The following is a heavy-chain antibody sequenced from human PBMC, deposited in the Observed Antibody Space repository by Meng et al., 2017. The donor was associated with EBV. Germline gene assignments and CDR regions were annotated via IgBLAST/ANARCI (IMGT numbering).Heavy chain of an antibody. CDR3: ARDGRLYDTPSPFDY. V-gene: IGHV1-18*01. J-gene: IGHJ4*02. Sequence: QVQLVQLGAELKKPGASVKVSCKASGYTFTSYGISWVRQAPGQGLEWMGWISAYNGNTNYAQKLQGRVTMTTDTSTSTAYMELRSLRSDDTAVYYCARDGRLYDTPSPFDYWGQGTLVTVSS. D-gene: IGHD3-22*01. CDR1: GYTFTSYG. CDR2: ISAYNGNT.